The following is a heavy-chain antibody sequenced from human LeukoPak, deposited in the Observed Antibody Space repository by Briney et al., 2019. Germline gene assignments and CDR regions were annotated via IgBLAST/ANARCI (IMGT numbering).Heavy chain of an antibody. Sequence: ASVKVSCKASGGTFSSYAISWVRQAPGQGLEWMGGIIPIFGTANYAQKLQGRVTMTTDTSTSTAYMELRSLRSDDTAVYYCARDEDIAVAGSFDYWGQGTLVTVSS. CDR2: IIPIFGTA. J-gene: IGHJ4*02. D-gene: IGHD6-19*01. V-gene: IGHV1-69*05. CDR1: GGTFSSYA. CDR3: ARDEDIAVAGSFDY.